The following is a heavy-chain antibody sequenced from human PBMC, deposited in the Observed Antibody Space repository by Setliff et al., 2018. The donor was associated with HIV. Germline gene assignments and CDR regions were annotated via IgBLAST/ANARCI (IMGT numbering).Heavy chain of an antibody. D-gene: IGHD3-10*01. V-gene: IGHV4-31*11. CDR2: IYYSGST. CDR3: ARAPFYYGSGSYQTFDY. CDR1: GGSFSGHS. Sequence: SETLSLTCAVYGGSFSGHSWTWIRQHPGKGLEWTGYIYYSGSTYYNPSLKSRLAMSLDTSSNQFSLKLRSVTAADTAVYYCARAPFYYGSGSYQTFDYWGQGTLVTVSS. J-gene: IGHJ4*02.